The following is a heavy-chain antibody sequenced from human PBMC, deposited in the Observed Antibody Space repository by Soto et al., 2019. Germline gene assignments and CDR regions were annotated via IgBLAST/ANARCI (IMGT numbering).Heavy chain of an antibody. V-gene: IGHV4-31*02. CDR3: ARVLYDSSGYFDL. CDR1: AGSLSSGGYY. D-gene: IGHD3-22*01. CDR2: IYYSGST. J-gene: IGHJ2*01. Sequence: PSETLSRTWTVAAGSLSSGGYYWSWIRQQPGKGLEWTGYIYYSGSTYYTPSLKSRVTISVDASKNQCSLKLSSVTAADTAVYCCARVLYDSSGYFDLWGRGTLVTVSS.